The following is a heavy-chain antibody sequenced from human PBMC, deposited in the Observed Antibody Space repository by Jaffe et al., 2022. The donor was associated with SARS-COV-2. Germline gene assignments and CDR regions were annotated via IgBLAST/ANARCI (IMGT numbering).Heavy chain of an antibody. Sequence: QVQLVQSGAEVKKPGASVKVSCKASGYTFTGYYMHWVRQAPGQGLEWMGWINPNSGGTNYAQKFQGWVTMTRDTSISTAYMELSRLRSDDTAVYYCARALCGGSCYGWFDPWGQGTLVTVSS. CDR2: INPNSGGT. D-gene: IGHD2-15*01. CDR3: ARALCGGSCYGWFDP. CDR1: GYTFTGYY. V-gene: IGHV1-2*04. J-gene: IGHJ5*02.